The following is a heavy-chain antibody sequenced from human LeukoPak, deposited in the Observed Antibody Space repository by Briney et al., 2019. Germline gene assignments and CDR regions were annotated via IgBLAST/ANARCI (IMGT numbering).Heavy chain of an antibody. CDR1: GGTFSSYA. CDR3: ARAAAGSQLFDY. Sequence: SVKVSCKASGGTFSSYAISWVRQAPGQGLEWMGGIIPIFGTANYAQKFQGRVTIATDESTSTAYMELSSLRSEDTAVYYCARAAAGSQLFDYWGQGTLVTVSS. CDR2: IIPIFGTA. V-gene: IGHV1-69*05. D-gene: IGHD6-13*01. J-gene: IGHJ4*02.